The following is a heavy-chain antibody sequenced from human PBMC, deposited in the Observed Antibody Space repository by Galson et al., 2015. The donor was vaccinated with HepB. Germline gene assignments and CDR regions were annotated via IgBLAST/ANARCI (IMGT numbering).Heavy chain of an antibody. CDR2: INPSGGST. Sequence: QSGAEVKKPGESLKISCKASGYTFTSYYMHWVRQAPGQGLEWMGIINPSGGSTSYAQKFQGRVTMTRDTSTSTVYMELSSLRSEDTAVYYCARDRREGVATPLWYWGQGTLVTVSS. CDR3: ARDRREGVATPLWY. CDR1: GYTFTSYY. J-gene: IGHJ4*02. D-gene: IGHD5-12*01. V-gene: IGHV1-46*03.